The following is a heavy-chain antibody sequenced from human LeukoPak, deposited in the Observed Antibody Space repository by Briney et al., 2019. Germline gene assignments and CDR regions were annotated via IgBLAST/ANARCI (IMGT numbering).Heavy chain of an antibody. V-gene: IGHV4-30-4*08. CDR1: GGSISSGDYY. CDR2: IYYSGST. Sequence: PSQTLSLTCTVSGGSISSGDYYWSWLRQPPGKGLEWIVYIYYSGSTYYNPSPKSRVTISVDTSKKQFSLKLSSVTAADTAVYSCASRRITIFGVASNDAFDIWGQGTMVTVSS. J-gene: IGHJ3*02. CDR3: ASRRITIFGVASNDAFDI. D-gene: IGHD3-3*01.